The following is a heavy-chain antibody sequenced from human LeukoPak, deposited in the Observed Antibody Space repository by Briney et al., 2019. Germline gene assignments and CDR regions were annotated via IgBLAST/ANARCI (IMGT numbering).Heavy chain of an antibody. CDR2: IWYDGSNK. J-gene: IGHJ4*02. CDR1: GFTFSSYG. CDR3: ARDLYDSSGYYYFDY. Sequence: GGSLRLSCAASGFTFSSYGMHWVRQAPGKGLEWVAVIWYDGSNKYYADSVKGRFTISRDNSKNTLYLQMNSLRAEDTAVYYCARDLYDSSGYYYFDYWGQGTLVTVSS. V-gene: IGHV3-33*01. D-gene: IGHD3-22*01.